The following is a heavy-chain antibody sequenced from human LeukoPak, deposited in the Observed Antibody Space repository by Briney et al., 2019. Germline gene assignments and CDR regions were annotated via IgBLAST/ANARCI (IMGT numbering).Heavy chain of an antibody. J-gene: IGHJ3*02. CDR2: IKQDGSEK. CDR3: ARGPYDILTEDAFDI. CDR1: GFTFSSYA. Sequence: GGSLRLSCAASGFTFSSYAMSWVRQAPGKGLEWVANIKQDGSEKYYVDSVKGRFTISRDNAKNSLYLQMNSLRAEDTAVYYCARGPYDILTEDAFDIWGQGTMVTVSS. D-gene: IGHD3-9*01. V-gene: IGHV3-7*03.